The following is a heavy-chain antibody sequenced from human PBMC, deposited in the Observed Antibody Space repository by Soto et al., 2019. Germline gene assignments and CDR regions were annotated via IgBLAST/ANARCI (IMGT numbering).Heavy chain of an antibody. CDR3: ATHEMTRGYSGYEWNYGMDV. Sequence: QLQLQESGPGLVKPSATLSLTCTVSGGSISSSGYYWGWIRQPPGKGLEWIGSKYYSGSTYYNPSLKTRVPISVETSKNQFSLKLSSVTAADTAVYYCATHEMTRGYSGYEWNYGMDVWGQGTTVTVSS. J-gene: IGHJ6*02. V-gene: IGHV4-39*01. CDR2: KYYSGST. D-gene: IGHD5-12*01. CDR1: GGSISSSGYY.